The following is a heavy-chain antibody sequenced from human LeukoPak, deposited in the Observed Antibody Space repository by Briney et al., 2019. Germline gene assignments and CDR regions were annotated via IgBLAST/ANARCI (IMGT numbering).Heavy chain of an antibody. D-gene: IGHD6-13*01. J-gene: IGHJ4*02. Sequence: GGSLRLSCAASGFTFSSYWMHWVRQAPGRGLVWVSRINSDGSSTSYADSVKGRFTISRDNAKNSLYLQMNSLRAEDTALYYCAKATSSSWKLLHYWGQGTLVTVSS. CDR1: GFTFSSYW. V-gene: IGHV3-74*01. CDR3: AKATSSSWKLLHY. CDR2: INSDGSST.